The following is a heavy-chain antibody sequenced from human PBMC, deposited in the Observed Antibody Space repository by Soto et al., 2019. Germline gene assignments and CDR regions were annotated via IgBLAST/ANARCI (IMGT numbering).Heavy chain of an antibody. D-gene: IGHD3-22*01. J-gene: IGHJ4*02. Sequence: QVQLVQSGAEVKKPGASVKVSCKASGYTFTSYGISWVRQAPGQGLEWMGWISAFNGNTYYAQKLHGRVTMTTDTPISTAYMELMSPRSDDTAGYCCARNYDSSCIGRAFAIWGQGTLVTVSS. CDR3: ARNYDSSCIGRAFAI. CDR1: GYTFTSYG. CDR2: ISAFNGNT. V-gene: IGHV1-18*01.